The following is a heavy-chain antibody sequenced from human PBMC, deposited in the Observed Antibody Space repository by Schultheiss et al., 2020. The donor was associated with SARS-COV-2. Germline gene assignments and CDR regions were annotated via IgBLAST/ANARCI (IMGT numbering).Heavy chain of an antibody. V-gene: IGHV3-21*04. CDR3: ASSGRGYYYGMDV. CDR1: GFSFSNYG. D-gene: IGHD3-10*01. Sequence: GGSLRLSCAASGFSFSNYGMSWVRQAPGKGLEWVSSISRSGSYIYYADSVKGRFTVSRDNAKKSLYLQMNSLRAEDTAVYYCASSGRGYYYGMDVWGQGTTVTVSS. CDR2: ISRSGSYI. J-gene: IGHJ6*02.